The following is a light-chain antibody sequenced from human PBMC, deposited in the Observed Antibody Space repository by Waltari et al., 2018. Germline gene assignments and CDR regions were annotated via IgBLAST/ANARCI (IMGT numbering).Light chain of an antibody. CDR3: QQADRLPLT. Sequence: IQLTQSPSSLSASVVDRGTITCRASQSIRSYLNWYQQKPGKAPKLLIYDASNLQSGVPSRFSGSGSGTDFTLTISSLQPEDFATYYCQQADRLPLTFGGGTKVEIK. V-gene: IGKV1-39*01. CDR2: DAS. CDR1: QSIRSY. J-gene: IGKJ4*01.